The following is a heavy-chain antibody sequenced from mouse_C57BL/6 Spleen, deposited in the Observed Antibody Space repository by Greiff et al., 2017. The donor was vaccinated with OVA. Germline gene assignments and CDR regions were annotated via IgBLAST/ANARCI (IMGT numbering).Heavy chain of an antibody. CDR2: IYPRDGST. Sequence: QVQLKESGPELVKPGASVKLSCKASGYTFTSYDINWVKQRPGQGLAWIGWIYPRDGSTKYNEKFKGKATLTVDTYSSTAYMELHSLTSEDSAVYFCATFTTRGAMDYWGQGTSVTVSS. V-gene: IGHV1-85*01. CDR1: GYTFTSYD. CDR3: ATFTTRGAMDY. D-gene: IGHD1-1*01. J-gene: IGHJ4*01.